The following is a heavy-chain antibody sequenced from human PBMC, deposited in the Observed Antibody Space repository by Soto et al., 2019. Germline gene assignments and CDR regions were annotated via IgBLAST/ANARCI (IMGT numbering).Heavy chain of an antibody. V-gene: IGHV1-69*02. CDR3: ARLRYCSSTSCYVLDY. CDR1: GGTFSSYT. Sequence: QVQLVQSGAEVKKPGSSVKVSCKASGGTFSSYTISWVRQAPGQGLEWMGRIIPILGIANYAQKFQGRVTITADKSKSTAYMELSSLRSEDTAVYYCARLRYCSSTSCYVLDYWGQGTLVTVSS. CDR2: IIPILGIA. D-gene: IGHD2-2*01. J-gene: IGHJ4*02.